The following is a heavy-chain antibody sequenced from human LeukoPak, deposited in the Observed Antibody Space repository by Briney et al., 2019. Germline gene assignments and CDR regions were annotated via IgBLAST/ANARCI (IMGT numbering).Heavy chain of an antibody. Sequence: GRSLRLSCAASGFTFSSYAMHWVRQAPGKGLEWVAVISYDGSNKYYADSVKGRFTISRDNSKNTLYLQMNSLRAEDTAVYYCARMNSGSYSGLDYWGQGTLVTVSS. D-gene: IGHD1-26*01. V-gene: IGHV3-30-3*01. J-gene: IGHJ4*02. CDR1: GFTFSSYA. CDR2: ISYDGSNK. CDR3: ARMNSGSYSGLDY.